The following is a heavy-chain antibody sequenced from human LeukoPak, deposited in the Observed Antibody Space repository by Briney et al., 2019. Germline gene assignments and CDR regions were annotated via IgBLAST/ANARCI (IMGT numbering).Heavy chain of an antibody. V-gene: IGHV3-73*01. CDR2: IRSEANSYAT. J-gene: IGHJ4*02. D-gene: IGHD2/OR15-2a*01. CDR3: TTILFY. CDR1: GFIFSDSA. Sequence: GGSLRLSRAASGFIFSDSAIHWVRQASGKGLEWVGRIRSEANSYATAYAASVKGRFTISRDDSKNTAYLQMNSLKTEDTAVYYCTTILFYWGQGTLVTVSS.